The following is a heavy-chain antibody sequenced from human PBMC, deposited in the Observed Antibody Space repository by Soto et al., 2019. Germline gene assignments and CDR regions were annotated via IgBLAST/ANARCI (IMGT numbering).Heavy chain of an antibody. D-gene: IGHD6-19*01. J-gene: IGHJ3*01. CDR1: GFTFSSYG. V-gene: IGHV3-30*18. CDR3: ANDLRVAGTFDV. CDR2: VSYDGSNK. Sequence: GGSLRLSCAASGFTFSSYGMHWVRQAPGKGLEWVAVVSYDGSNKYYADSVKGRFTISRDNSKNTLYLQMNSLRAEDTAVYYCANDLRVAGTFDVWGQGTMVPVSS.